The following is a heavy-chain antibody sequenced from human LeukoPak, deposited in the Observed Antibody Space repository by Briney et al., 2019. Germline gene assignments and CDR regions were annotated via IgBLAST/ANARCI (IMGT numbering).Heavy chain of an antibody. CDR3: ASFLWFGGLSGFDP. CDR1: GGSICSGDYY. CDR2: IYYGGST. Sequence: PSQTLSLTCTVSGGSICSGDYYWSWIRQPPGKGLEWIGYIYYGGSTYYNPSLKSRVTISVDTSKNQFSLKLSSVTAADTAVYYCASFLWFGGLSGFDPWGQGTLVTVSS. V-gene: IGHV4-30-4*01. D-gene: IGHD3-10*01. J-gene: IGHJ5*02.